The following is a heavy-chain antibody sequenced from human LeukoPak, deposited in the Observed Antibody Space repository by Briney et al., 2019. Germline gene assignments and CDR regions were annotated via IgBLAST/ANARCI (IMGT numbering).Heavy chain of an antibody. J-gene: IGHJ4*02. CDR3: ARDGGIGIDY. V-gene: IGHV3-33*01. Sequence: GGSLTLSCAASGYIFSAYGLHWVRQAPGKGLEWVAVIWYHGNKRDYIDSVKGRFTISKDDSKNMLYLQMNGLRAEDSAIYYCARDGGIGIDYWGQGILVTVSS. CDR2: IWYHGNKR. D-gene: IGHD2-15*01. CDR1: GYIFSAYG.